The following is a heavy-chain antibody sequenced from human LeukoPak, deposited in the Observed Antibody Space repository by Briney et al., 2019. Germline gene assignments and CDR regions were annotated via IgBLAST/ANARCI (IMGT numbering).Heavy chain of an antibody. Sequence: ASVKVSCKASGYTFTGYYMHWVRQAPGQGLEWMGWINPNSGGTNYAQKFQGRVTMTRDTSISTAYMELSRPRSDDTAVYYCARGDYGDYGANRYFDLWGRGTLVTVSS. CDR3: ARGDYGDYGANRYFDL. CDR1: GYTFTGYY. V-gene: IGHV1-2*02. CDR2: INPNSGGT. D-gene: IGHD4-17*01. J-gene: IGHJ2*01.